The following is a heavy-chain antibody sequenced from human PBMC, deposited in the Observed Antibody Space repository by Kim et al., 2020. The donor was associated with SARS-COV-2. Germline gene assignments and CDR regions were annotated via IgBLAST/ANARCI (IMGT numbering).Heavy chain of an antibody. J-gene: IGHJ4*02. CDR2: ISYDGSTK. Sequence: GGSLRLSCAASGFTFSSYGMRWVRQAPGKGLAWVAVISYDGSTKYYADTVKGRFTISRDNTNNTLYLHMNSVRDEDTAVYYCAKPSWRGVPADTLSDYWGQGTLVTFSS. CDR1: GFTFSSYG. D-gene: IGHD2-2*01. V-gene: IGHV3-30*18. CDR3: AKPSWRGVPADTLSDY.